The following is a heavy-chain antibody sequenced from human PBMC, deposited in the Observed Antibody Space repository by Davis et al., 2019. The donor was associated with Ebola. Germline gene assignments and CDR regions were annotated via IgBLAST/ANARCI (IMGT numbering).Heavy chain of an antibody. CDR1: GFTVSSNY. J-gene: IGHJ3*02. D-gene: IGHD1-26*01. Sequence: GESLKISCAASGFTVSSNYMSWVRQAPGKGLEWVSVIYSGGSTYYADSVKGRFTISRHNSKNTLYLQMNSLRAEDTAVYYCARALGVLDAFDIWGQGTMVTVSS. V-gene: IGHV3-53*04. CDR3: ARALGVLDAFDI. CDR2: IYSGGST.